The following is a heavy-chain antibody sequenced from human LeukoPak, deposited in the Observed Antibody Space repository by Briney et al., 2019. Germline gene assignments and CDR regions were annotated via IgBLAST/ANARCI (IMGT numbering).Heavy chain of an antibody. D-gene: IGHD3-10*01. CDR3: VRESSGLGSYLHT. V-gene: IGHV3-21*01. CDR1: GFTVSSNY. J-gene: IGHJ5*02. Sequence: GGSLRLSCAASGFTVSSNYMNWVRQAPGKGLEWVSFISSSSSFIYYSDSLKGRFTISRDNAKNSLYLQMNSLRAEDTAVYYCVRESSGLGSYLHTWGQGTLVTVSS. CDR2: ISSSSSFI.